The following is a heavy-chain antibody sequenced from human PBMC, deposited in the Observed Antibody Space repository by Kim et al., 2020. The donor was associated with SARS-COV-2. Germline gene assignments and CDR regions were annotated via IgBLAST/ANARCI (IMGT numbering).Heavy chain of an antibody. J-gene: IGHJ4*02. CDR1: GDSLSSDY. V-gene: IGHV4-4*07. CDR2: IYTSGRT. CDR3: ASALGH. Sequence: SETLSLTCTVSGDSLSSDYWSWNRQPAGKGLEWIGRIYTSGRTNYNPSLQSRVTMSVDMSKNQFSLKLISVTAADTAVYYCASALGHWGQGTLSTVSS. D-gene: IGHD3-16*02.